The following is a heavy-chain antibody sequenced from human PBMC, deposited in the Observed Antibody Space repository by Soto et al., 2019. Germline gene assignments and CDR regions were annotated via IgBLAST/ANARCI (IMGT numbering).Heavy chain of an antibody. CDR2: LSAFIGTT. Sequence: ASVKVSCKASGYTFTSYGISWVRQVPGQGLEWMGWLSAFIGTTNYAQKLQGRVIMTTETSTSAAYMDLRRLRSDDTAVYYCGRAYRSYITHDHSGQGTLVTDSS. CDR1: GYTFTSYG. V-gene: IGHV1-18*01. D-gene: IGHD6-6*01. J-gene: IGHJ4*02. CDR3: GRAYRSYITHDH.